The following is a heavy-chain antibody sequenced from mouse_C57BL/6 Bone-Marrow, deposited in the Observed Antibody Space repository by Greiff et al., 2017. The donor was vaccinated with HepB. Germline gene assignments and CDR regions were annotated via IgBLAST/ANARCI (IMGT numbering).Heavy chain of an antibody. V-gene: IGHV5-4*01. CDR3: ARDGAY. J-gene: IGHJ3*01. CDR1: GFTFSSYA. CDR2: ISDGGSYT. Sequence: EVKLMESGGGLVKPGGSLKLSCAASGFTFSSYAMSWVRQTPEKRLEWVATISDGGSYTYYPDNVKGRFTISRDKAKNNLYLQLSHLKSEDTAMYYCARDGAYWGQGTLVTVSA.